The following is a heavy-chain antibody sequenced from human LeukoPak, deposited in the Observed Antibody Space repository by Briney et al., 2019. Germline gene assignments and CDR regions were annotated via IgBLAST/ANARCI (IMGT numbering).Heavy chain of an antibody. CDR2: ISGSGGST. Sequence: PGWSLRLSCAASGFTFSSYAMSWVRQAPGKGLEWVSAISGSGGSTYYADSVKGRFTISRDNSKNTLYLQMNSLRAEDTAVYYCAKETYDQWAISYYFDYWGQGTLVTVSS. CDR1: GFTFSSYA. CDR3: AKETYDQWAISYYFDY. V-gene: IGHV3-23*01. D-gene: IGHD3-16*01. J-gene: IGHJ4*02.